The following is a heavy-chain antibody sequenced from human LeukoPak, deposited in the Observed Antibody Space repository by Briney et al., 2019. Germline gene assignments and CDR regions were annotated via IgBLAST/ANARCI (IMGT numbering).Heavy chain of an antibody. D-gene: IGHD5-18*01. CDR3: ARDDGYSYGGYYYYGMDV. CDR1: GGSISSYY. CDR2: IYYSGST. V-gene: IGHV4-59*01. Sequence: SETLSLTCTVSGGSISSYYWSWIRQPPGKGLEWIGYIYYSGSTNYNPSLKSRVTTSVDTSKNQFSLKLSSVTAADTAVYYCARDDGYSYGGYYYYGMDVWGQGTTVTVSS. J-gene: IGHJ6*02.